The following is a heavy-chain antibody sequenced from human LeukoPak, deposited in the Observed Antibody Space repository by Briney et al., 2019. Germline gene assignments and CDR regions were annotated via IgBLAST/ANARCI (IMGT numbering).Heavy chain of an antibody. CDR1: GGSINNNY. CDR3: ARHLKGVMTSFDY. D-gene: IGHD2-21*02. V-gene: IGHV4-59*08. Sequence: SETLSLTCTVSGGSINNNYWSWIRQPPGMRLEWIGFIYYSGSTKYNPSLESRVTISVGTSKNQLSLNLNSVTAADTAVYYCARHLKGVMTSFDYWGQGALVTVSS. J-gene: IGHJ4*02. CDR2: IYYSGST.